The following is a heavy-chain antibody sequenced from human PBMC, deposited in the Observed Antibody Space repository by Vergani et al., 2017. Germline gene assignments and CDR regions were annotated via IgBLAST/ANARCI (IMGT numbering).Heavy chain of an antibody. CDR3: AREGFYDYVWGSYRLRGGYYFDY. D-gene: IGHD3-16*02. CDR2: INAGNGNT. V-gene: IGHV1-3*01. CDR1: GYTFTSYA. Sequence: QVQLVQSGAEVKKPGASVTVSCKASGYTFTSYAMHWVRQAPGQRLEWMGWINAGNGNTKYSQKFQGRVTITRDTSASTAYMELSSLRSEDTAVYYCAREGFYDYVWGSYRLRGGYYFDYWGQGTLVTVSS. J-gene: IGHJ4*02.